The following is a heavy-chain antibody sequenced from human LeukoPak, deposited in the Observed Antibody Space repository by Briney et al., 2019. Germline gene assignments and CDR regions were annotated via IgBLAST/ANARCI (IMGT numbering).Heavy chain of an antibody. CDR3: ARDPYDYVWGSYRGFDY. J-gene: IGHJ4*02. CDR1: GYTFTGYY. CDR2: INPNSGGT. D-gene: IGHD3-16*02. Sequence: GASVKVSCKASGYTFTGYYMHWVRQAPGQGLEWMGWINPNSGGTNYAQKFQGRVTMTRDTSISTAYMELSRLRSDDTAVYYCARDPYDYVWGSYRGFDYWGQGTLVTVSS. V-gene: IGHV1-2*02.